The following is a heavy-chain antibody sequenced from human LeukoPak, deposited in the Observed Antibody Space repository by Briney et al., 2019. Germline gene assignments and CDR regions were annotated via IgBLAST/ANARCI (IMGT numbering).Heavy chain of an antibody. CDR2: IYQFGST. Sequence: SETLSLTCTVSRYSISSGYYWGWIRQPPVKGLEWIGSIYQFGSTYYNPSLKSLVTISVDTSKNQFSLKLSSVTAADTAVYYCARDYDILISYFDYWGQGTLVTVSS. CDR3: ARDYDILISYFDY. V-gene: IGHV4-38-2*02. D-gene: IGHD3-9*01. J-gene: IGHJ4*02. CDR1: RYSISSGYY.